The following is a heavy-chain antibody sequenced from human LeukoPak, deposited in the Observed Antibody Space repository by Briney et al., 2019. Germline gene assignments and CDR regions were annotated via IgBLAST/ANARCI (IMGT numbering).Heavy chain of an antibody. V-gene: IGHV3-21*01. CDR2: ISSSSSYI. CDR1: GFTFSSYS. CDR3: ARAQRITMVRGVTPYYMDV. D-gene: IGHD3-10*01. Sequence: GGSLRLSCAASGFTFSSYSMNWVRQAPGKGLEWVSSISSSSSYIYYADSVKGRFTISRDNAKNSLYLQMNSLRAEDTAVYYCARAQRITMVRGVTPYYMDVWGKGTTVTVSS. J-gene: IGHJ6*03.